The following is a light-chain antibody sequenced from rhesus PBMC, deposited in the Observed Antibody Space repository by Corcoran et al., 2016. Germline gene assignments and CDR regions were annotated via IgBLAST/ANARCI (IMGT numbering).Light chain of an antibody. J-gene: IGKJ1*01. CDR3: QHGYGTPWT. V-gene: IGKV1-74*01. CDR2: NAS. Sequence: DIQMTQSPSSLSASVGDRVTITCRASENVKNYLNWYQQKPGKAPKLLIYNASTLQSGVPSRFSGSGTRTDYTFTISSLQPEDVATYYCQHGYGTPWTFGQGTKVEIK. CDR1: ENVKNY.